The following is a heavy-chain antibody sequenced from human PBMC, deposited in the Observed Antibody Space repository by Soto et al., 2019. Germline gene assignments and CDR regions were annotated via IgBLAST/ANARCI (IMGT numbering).Heavy chain of an antibody. V-gene: IGHV1-69*11. CDR2: IIPLLGTA. CDR1: GDSFNRFG. Sequence: QDQLVQSGAEVKKPGSSVKVSCKASGDSFNRFGIGWVRQVPGQGLEWMGGIIPLLGTADYSQKFQGRVTITADEATATAHMELSSLRSTDTAVYYCARDKTDSSAFFQLWGQGTLVTVSS. D-gene: IGHD3-22*01. CDR3: ARDKTDSSAFFQL. J-gene: IGHJ1*01.